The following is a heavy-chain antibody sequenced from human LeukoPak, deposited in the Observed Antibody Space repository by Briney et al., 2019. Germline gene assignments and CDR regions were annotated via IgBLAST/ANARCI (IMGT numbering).Heavy chain of an antibody. CDR3: ARGEEMATIYRAFDI. Sequence: SQTLSLTCTVSGGSISSGGYYWSWIRQPPGKGLEWIGYIYHSGSTYYNPSLKSRVTISVDTSKNQFSLKLSSVTAADTAVYYCARGEEMATIYRAFDIWGQGTMVTVSS. CDR1: GGSISSGGYY. CDR2: IYHSGST. J-gene: IGHJ3*02. D-gene: IGHD5-24*01. V-gene: IGHV4-30-2*01.